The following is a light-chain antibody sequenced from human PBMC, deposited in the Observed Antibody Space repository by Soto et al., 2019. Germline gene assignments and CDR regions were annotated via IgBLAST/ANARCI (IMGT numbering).Light chain of an antibody. J-gene: IGLJ3*02. CDR1: SGDIGSHNL. Sequence: QSALTQPASVSGSPGQSITISCTGGSGDIGSHNLVSWYQQYLGKGPKVIIYATTKRPSGVSDRFSGSKSGSVASLTISGLQADDEANYYCCSHVNDFTHWIFGGGTKLTVL. CDR2: ATT. CDR3: CSHVNDFTHWI. V-gene: IGLV2-23*01.